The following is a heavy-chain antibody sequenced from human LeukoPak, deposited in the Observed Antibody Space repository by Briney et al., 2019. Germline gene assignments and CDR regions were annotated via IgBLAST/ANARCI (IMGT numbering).Heavy chain of an antibody. D-gene: IGHD3-10*01. Sequence: GGSLRLSCAASGFTVSSNYMSWVRQAPGKGLEWVSVIYSGGSTYYADSVKGRFTISRDNSKNTLYLQMNSLRAEDTAVYYCVVDGSGYLMDVWGKGTTVTVSS. CDR3: VVDGSGYLMDV. CDR2: IYSGGST. CDR1: GFTVSSNY. V-gene: IGHV3-53*01. J-gene: IGHJ6*03.